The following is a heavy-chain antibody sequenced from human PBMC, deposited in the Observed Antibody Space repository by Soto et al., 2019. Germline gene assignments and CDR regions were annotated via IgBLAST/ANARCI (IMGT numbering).Heavy chain of an antibody. CDR2: INAGNGNT. CDR1: GYTFTSYG. V-gene: IGHV1-3*01. J-gene: IGHJ5*02. CDR3: ARDIVESYYYGSGTLWGWFDP. D-gene: IGHD3-10*01. Sequence: GASVKVSCKASGYTFTSYGIHWVRQAPGQRLEWMGWINAGNGNTKYSQKFQGRVTITRDTSASTAYMELSSLRSEDTAVYYCARDIVESYYYGSGTLWGWFDPWGQGTLVTVSS.